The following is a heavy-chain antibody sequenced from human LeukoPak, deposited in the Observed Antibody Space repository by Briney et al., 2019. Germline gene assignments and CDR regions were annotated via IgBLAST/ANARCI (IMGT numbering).Heavy chain of an antibody. D-gene: IGHD2-21*02. V-gene: IGHV3-9*01. J-gene: IGHJ2*01. CDR2: ISYNSDTI. CDR3: ANDYCGGDCYSGWYFDL. Sequence: GESLRLSCAASGFTFDDYAMHWVRQAPGKGLEWVSGISYNSDTISYADSVKGRFTISRDNAKNSLYLQMNSLRAEDTALYYCANDYCGGDCYSGWYFDLWGRGTLVTVSS. CDR1: GFTFDDYA.